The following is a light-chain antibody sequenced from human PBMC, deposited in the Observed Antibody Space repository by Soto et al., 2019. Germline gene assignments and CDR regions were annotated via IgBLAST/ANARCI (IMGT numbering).Light chain of an antibody. Sequence: HSALTQPASVSGSPGQSITISCTGTSSDVGSSNFVSWYQQHPGKAPKLMIYEGSKRPSGVSNRFSGSKSGNTASLTISGLQAEDEADYYCCSSATSSISGVLFGGGTKVTVL. CDR1: SSDVGSSNF. V-gene: IGLV2-23*01. CDR2: EGS. J-gene: IGLJ2*01. CDR3: CSSATSSISGVL.